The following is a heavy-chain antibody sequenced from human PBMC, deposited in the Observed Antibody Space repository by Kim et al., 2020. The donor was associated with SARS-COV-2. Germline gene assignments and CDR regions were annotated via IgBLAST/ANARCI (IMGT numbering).Heavy chain of an antibody. J-gene: IGHJ6*03. CDR1: GFTFSSYG. Sequence: GGSLRLSCAASGFTFSSYGMHWVRQAPGKGLEWVAVISYDGSNKYYAASVKGRFTISSDNSKNTLYLQMNSLRAEDTAVYYCGNPAVAGLMDVWGKGAT. CDR3: GNPAVAGLMDV. V-gene: IGHV3-30*18. D-gene: IGHD6-19*01. CDR2: ISYDGSNK.